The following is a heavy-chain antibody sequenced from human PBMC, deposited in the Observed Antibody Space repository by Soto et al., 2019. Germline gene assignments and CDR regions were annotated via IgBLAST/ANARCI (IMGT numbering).Heavy chain of an antibody. CDR3: ARRVEYYDNTSGMDV. Sequence: QVQLQESGPGLVKPSETLSLTCTVSGGSISSYYWSWIRQPPGKGLEWIGYIYYSGSTNYNPSLKSRVTISVDTSKNQFSLKLSSVTAADTAVYYCARRVEYYDNTSGMDVWGQGTTVTVSS. V-gene: IGHV4-59*08. J-gene: IGHJ6*02. CDR1: GGSISSYY. CDR2: IYYSGST.